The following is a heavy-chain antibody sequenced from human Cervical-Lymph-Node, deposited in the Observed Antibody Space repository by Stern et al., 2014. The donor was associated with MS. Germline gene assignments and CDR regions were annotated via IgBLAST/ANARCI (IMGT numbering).Heavy chain of an antibody. CDR2: ISGTSGST. V-gene: IGHV3-23*04. Sequence: EDQLVESGGGLVQPGGSLRLSCSASGFTFSTYPMSWVRQAPGKGLEWVSAISGTSGSTYYADSVKGRFTISRDNSKNTLYLHMNTLRAEDTAVYYCAKRRYGDYEYFDYWGQGTLVTVSS. CDR1: GFTFSTYP. J-gene: IGHJ4*02. D-gene: IGHD4-17*01. CDR3: AKRRYGDYEYFDY.